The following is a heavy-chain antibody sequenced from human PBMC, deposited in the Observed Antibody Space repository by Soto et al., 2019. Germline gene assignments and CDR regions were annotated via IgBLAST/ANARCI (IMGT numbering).Heavy chain of an antibody. D-gene: IGHD6-19*01. J-gene: IGHJ4*02. V-gene: IGHV1-69*13. CDR3: ARDGYSSGWNYFRMLY. Sequence: GASVKVSCKASGGTFSSYAISWVRQAPGQGLEWMGGIIPIFGTANYAQKFQGRVTITADESTSTAYMELSSLRSEDTAVYYCARDGYSSGWNYFRMLYWGQGTLVTVSS. CDR2: IIPIFGTA. CDR1: GGTFSSYA.